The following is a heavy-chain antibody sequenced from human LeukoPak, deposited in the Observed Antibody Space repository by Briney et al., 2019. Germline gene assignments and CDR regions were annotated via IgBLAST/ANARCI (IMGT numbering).Heavy chain of an antibody. CDR2: IYYSGST. CDR1: GGSSSSYY. V-gene: IGHV4-59*12. Sequence: SETLSLTCTVSGGSSSSYYWSWIRQPPGKGLEWIGNIYYSGSTNYNPSLKSRVTISLDTSKNQFSLKLSSVTAADTAVYYCALGYFDILTGYVDALDIWGQGTMVTVSS. CDR3: ALGYFDILTGYVDALDI. D-gene: IGHD3-9*01. J-gene: IGHJ3*02.